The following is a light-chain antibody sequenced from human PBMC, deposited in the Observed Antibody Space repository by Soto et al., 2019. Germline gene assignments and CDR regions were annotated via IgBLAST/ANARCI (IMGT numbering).Light chain of an antibody. V-gene: IGKV3-11*01. CDR2: DAS. J-gene: IGKJ2*02. Sequence: EIVLTQSPATLSLSPGERATLSCRASQSVSSYLAWYQQKPGQAPRLLIYDASNRATGIPARFSGSGSGSDFTLTISSLEQEDFAVYYCQPRSNWPLGWTFGQGTKVEIK. CDR1: QSVSSY. CDR3: QPRSNWPLGWT.